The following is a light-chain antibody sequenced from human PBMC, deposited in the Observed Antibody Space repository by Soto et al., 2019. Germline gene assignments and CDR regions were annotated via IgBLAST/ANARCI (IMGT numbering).Light chain of an antibody. J-gene: IGKJ1*01. V-gene: IGKV3-20*01. CDR2: GAS. Sequence: EIVLTQSPGTLSLSPGERATLSCRASQSVRSSYLAWYQQKPGQAPRLLIYGASSRATGIPDRFSGSGSGTGCTLAISRLEPEDFAVYYCQQYGSSPWTFGQGTKLEIK. CDR3: QQYGSSPWT. CDR1: QSVRSSY.